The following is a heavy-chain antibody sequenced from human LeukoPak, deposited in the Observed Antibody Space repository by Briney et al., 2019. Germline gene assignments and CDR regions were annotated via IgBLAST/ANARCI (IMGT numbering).Heavy chain of an antibody. J-gene: IGHJ4*02. V-gene: IGHV3-23*01. D-gene: IGHD3-10*01. CDR1: GFTFSSYG. CDR3: AKDKIHYFGSGSYHKYFDY. CDR2: ISGSGGST. Sequence: GGSPRLSCAASGFTFSSYGMSWVRQAPGKGLEWVSAISGSGGSTYYADSVKGRFTISRDNSKNTLYLQMNSLRAEDTAVYYCAKDKIHYFGSGSYHKYFDYWGQGTLLTVSS.